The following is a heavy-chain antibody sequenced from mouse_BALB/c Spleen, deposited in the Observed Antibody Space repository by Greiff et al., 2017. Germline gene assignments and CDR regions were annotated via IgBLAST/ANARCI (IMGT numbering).Heavy chain of an antibody. J-gene: IGHJ2*01. CDR1: GYSITSDYA. CDR2: ISYSGST. CDR3: ATRDYFDY. Sequence: EVKLQESGPGLVKPSQSLSLTCTVTGYSITSDYAWNWIRQFPGNKLEWMGYISYSGSTSYNPSLKSRISITRDTSKNQFFLQLNSVTTEDTATYYCATRDYFDYWGQGTTLTVSS. V-gene: IGHV3-2*02.